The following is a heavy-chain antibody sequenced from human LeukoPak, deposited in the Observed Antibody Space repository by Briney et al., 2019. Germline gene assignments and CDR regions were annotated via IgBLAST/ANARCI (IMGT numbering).Heavy chain of an antibody. CDR1: GGSISSGGYY. V-gene: IGHV4-30-2*01. CDR2: IYHSGST. D-gene: IGHD1-1*01. J-gene: IGHJ4*02. CDR3: ARGMEYYYFDY. Sequence: SETLSLTCTVSGGSISSGGYYWSWIRQPPGKGLEWIGYIYHSGSTYYDPSLKSRVTISVDRSKNQFSLKLSSVTAADTAVYYCARGMEYYYFDYWGQGTLVTVSS.